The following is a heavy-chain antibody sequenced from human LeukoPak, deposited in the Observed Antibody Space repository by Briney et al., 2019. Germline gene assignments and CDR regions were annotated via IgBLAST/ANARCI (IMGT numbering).Heavy chain of an antibody. CDR3: TRIKCGGDCRGYYYYYHMDV. CDR1: GNSFGDYY. D-gene: IGHD2-21*02. Sequence: SETLSLTCTVSGNSFGDYYWSWIRQPAGKGLEWIGRIYTSGSTTYNPSLKSRVTMSVDTSKSQFSLNLMSVTAADTAVYYCTRIKCGGDCRGYYYYYHMDVWGKGTTVTISS. CDR2: IYTSGST. J-gene: IGHJ6*03. V-gene: IGHV4-4*07.